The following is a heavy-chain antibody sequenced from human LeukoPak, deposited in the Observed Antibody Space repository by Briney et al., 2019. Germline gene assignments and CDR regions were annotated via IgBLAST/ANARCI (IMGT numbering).Heavy chain of an antibody. Sequence: ASVKVSCKASGYTFTSYAMHWVRQAPGQRLEWMGWINAGNGNTKYSQEFQGRVTITRDTSASTAYMELSSLRSEDTAVYYCARVTGGRYCSTTSCYMRGWFDPWGQGTLVTVSS. CDR3: ARVTGGRYCSTTSCYMRGWFDP. D-gene: IGHD2-2*02. J-gene: IGHJ5*02. CDR2: INAGNGNT. V-gene: IGHV1-3*03. CDR1: GYTFTSYA.